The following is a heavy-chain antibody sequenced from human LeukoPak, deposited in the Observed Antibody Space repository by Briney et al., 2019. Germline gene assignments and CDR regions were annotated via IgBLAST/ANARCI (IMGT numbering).Heavy chain of an antibody. CDR3: ARDGQTYTWYFDY. V-gene: IGHV1-18*01. CDR2: ISANNGKT. Sequence: ASVKVSCKASGFTFTNYGISWVRQAPGQGLEWMGWISANNGKTKDAEEFQGRVTMTTDTSTNTAYMELRSLRSDDTAVYYCARDGQTYTWYFDYWGQGTLVTVSS. CDR1: GFTFTNYG. J-gene: IGHJ4*02.